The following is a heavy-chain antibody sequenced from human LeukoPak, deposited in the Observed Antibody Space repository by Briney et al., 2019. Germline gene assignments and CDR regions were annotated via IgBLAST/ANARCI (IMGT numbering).Heavy chain of an antibody. D-gene: IGHD3-10*01. CDR3: ARGPRFGELLWHWFDP. J-gene: IGHJ5*02. CDR2: MYHSGST. Sequence: PSETLSLTCTVSGYSISSGHYWGWIRQPPGKGLEWIGSMYHSGSTYYNPPLKSRVTISEDTSKNQSSLKLRSVTAADTAVYYCARGPRFGELLWHWFDPWGQGTLVTVSS. V-gene: IGHV4-38-2*02. CDR1: GYSISSGHY.